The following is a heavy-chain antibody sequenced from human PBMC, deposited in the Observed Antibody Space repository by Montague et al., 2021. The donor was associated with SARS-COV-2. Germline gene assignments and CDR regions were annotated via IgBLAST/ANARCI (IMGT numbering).Heavy chain of an antibody. V-gene: IGHV4-59*08. J-gene: IGHJ5*02. CDR1: GGSISSYY. Sequence: SETLSLTCSVSGGSISSYYWSWIRQPPGKGLEWIGYIYYSGSTNYNPSLKSRVTISVDTSKNQFSLKLSSVIAADTAVYYCARKDSLTTGVDVWGQGTLVTVSS. CDR2: IYYSGST. D-gene: IGHD1-14*01. CDR3: ARKDSLTTGVDV.